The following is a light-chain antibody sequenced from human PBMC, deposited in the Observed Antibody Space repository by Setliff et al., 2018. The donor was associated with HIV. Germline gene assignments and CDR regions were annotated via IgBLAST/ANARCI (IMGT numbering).Light chain of an antibody. CDR3: ALYTSSSTYV. CDR2: EVT. J-gene: IGLJ1*01. CDR1: NGDIGAYNY. Sequence: QSVLTQPASVSGSPGQSMTISCTGTNGDIGAYNYVSWYQQHPGKAPQLLIYEVTNRPSGVSSRFSGSKSGDTASLTISGLQTEDEADYCCALYTSSSTYVFGTGTKVTGL. V-gene: IGLV2-14*01.